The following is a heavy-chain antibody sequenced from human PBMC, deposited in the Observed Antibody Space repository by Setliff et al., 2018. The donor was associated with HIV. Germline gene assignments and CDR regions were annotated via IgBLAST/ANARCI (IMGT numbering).Heavy chain of an antibody. CDR2: IFHSGST. V-gene: IGHV4-39*01. Sequence: SETLSLTCTVSDSYDSISSNNYYWGWIRQPPGKGLEWIGSIFHSGSTYYAPSLQSRVTISIDKARDQFSLKLSSVTAADTAVYFCARHDNCDNGGYYNLYYFDSWGPGTRVTVSS. J-gene: IGHJ4*02. CDR3: ARHDNCDNGGYYNLYYFDS. D-gene: IGHD3-22*01. CDR1: DSYDSISSNNYY.